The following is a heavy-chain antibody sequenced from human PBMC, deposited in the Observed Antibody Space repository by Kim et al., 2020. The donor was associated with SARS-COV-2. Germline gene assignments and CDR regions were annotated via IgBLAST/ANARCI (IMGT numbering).Heavy chain of an antibody. D-gene: IGHD3-10*01. CDR3: ARVGDVLLWFGGRAGMDV. J-gene: IGHJ6*02. V-gene: IGHV3-53*01. CDR2: IYSGGST. Sequence: GGSLRLSCAASGFTVSSNYMSWVRQAPGKGLEWVSVIYSGGSTYYADSVKGRFTISRDNSKNTLYLQMNSLRAEDTAVYYCARVGDVLLWFGGRAGMDVWGQGTTVTVSS. CDR1: GFTVSSNY.